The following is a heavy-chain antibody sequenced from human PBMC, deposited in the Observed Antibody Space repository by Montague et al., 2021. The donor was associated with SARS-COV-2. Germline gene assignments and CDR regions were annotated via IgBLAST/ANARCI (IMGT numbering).Heavy chain of an antibody. CDR3: AREFRTYGYGGQYWYFDL. CDR2: IYHSGST. CDR1: GGSISSSHW. D-gene: IGHD3-10*01. Sequence: SETLSLTCAVSGGSISSSHWWSWVRQPPGKGLEWIGEIYHSGSTNYNSLLRSRVTITIDKSKNQFSLKLSSVTAADTAVYYCAREFRTYGYGGQYWYFDLWGRGTLVTVSS. V-gene: IGHV4-4*02. J-gene: IGHJ2*01.